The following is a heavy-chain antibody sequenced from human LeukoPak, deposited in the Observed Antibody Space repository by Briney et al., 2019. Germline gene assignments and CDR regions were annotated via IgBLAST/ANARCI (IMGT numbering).Heavy chain of an antibody. CDR1: GGSISSSSYY. V-gene: IGHV4-39*07. CDR2: IYHSGST. CDR3: ARDRVGYYYYMDV. J-gene: IGHJ6*03. Sequence: SETLSLTCTVSGGSISSSSYYWGWIRQPPGKGLEWIGSIYHSGSTYYNPSLKSRVTISVDTSKNQFSLKLSSVTAADTAVHYCARDRVGYYYYMDVWGKGTTVTVSS. D-gene: IGHD1-26*01.